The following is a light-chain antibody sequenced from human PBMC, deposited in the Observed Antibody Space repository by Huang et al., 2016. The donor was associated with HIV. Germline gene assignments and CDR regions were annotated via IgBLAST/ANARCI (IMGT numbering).Light chain of an antibody. Sequence: EIVLTQSPATLSLSPGERATLSCKSSQSVDSNYLAWYQHKPGQVPRLLIYGASSRAADLPDRFSGSGSGTDFTLTISRLEPEDFAVYYCQQYGSSHPDTFGQGTKLDIK. CDR1: QSVDSNY. V-gene: IGKV3-20*01. J-gene: IGKJ2*01. CDR2: GAS. CDR3: QQYGSSHPDT.